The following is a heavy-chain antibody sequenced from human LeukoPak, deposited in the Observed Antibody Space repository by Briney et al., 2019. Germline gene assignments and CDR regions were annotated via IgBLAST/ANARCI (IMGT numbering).Heavy chain of an antibody. CDR1: GVSISSNY. V-gene: IGHV4-59*01. CDR2: INYSGST. D-gene: IGHD4-17*01. J-gene: IGHJ4*02. CDR3: AREGRQDYVYFDH. Sequence: AGTLCLTCTASGVSISSNYWSWSRQPPWRGLERVGYINYSGSTNYNPSLKRRVTMSVDTSKNQFSLKLSSVTAADTAMYYCAREGRQDYVYFDHWGQGSLVTVSS.